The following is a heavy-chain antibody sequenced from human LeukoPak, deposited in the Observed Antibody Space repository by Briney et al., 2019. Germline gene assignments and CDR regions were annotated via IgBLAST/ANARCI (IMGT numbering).Heavy chain of an antibody. Sequence: SETLSLTCTVSGGSISGYYWSWIRQPPGKGLEWIGEINHSGSTNYNPSLKSRVTISVDTSKNQFSLKLSSVTAADTAVYYCARERPYYDFWSGYFPPYYFDYWGQGTLVTVSS. CDR1: GGSISGYY. CDR3: ARERPYYDFWSGYFPPYYFDY. D-gene: IGHD3-3*01. V-gene: IGHV4-34*01. J-gene: IGHJ4*02. CDR2: INHSGST.